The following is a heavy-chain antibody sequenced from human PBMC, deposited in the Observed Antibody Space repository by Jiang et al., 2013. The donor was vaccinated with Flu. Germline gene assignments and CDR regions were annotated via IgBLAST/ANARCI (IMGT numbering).Heavy chain of an antibody. Sequence: ISSGGYYWSWIRQXPGRAWSGLGTSITWEHLLQPSLKSRVTISVDTSKNQFSLKLSSVTAADTAVYYCARAATRYYGMDVWGQGTTVTVSS. D-gene: IGHD5-12*01. CDR2: SITWEH. V-gene: IGHV4-31*02. CDR1: ISSGGYY. J-gene: IGHJ6*02. CDR3: ARAATRYYGMDV.